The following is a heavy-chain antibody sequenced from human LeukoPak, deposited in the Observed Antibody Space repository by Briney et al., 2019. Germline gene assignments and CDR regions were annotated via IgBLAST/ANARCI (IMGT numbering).Heavy chain of an antibody. Sequence: ASVKVSCKVSGYTLTELSMRWVRRAPGKGLEWMGGFDSEDGETIYAQKFQGRVTMTEDTSTDTAYMELSSLRSEDTAVYYCASIAAAGTFYYYYYMDAWGKGTTVTVSS. CDR3: ASIAAAGTFYYYYYMDA. CDR1: GYTLTELS. V-gene: IGHV1-24*01. J-gene: IGHJ6*03. D-gene: IGHD6-13*01. CDR2: FDSEDGET.